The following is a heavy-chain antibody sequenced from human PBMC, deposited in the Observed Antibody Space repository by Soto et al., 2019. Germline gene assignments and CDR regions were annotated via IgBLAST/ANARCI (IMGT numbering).Heavy chain of an antibody. CDR3: AKDRTIAARNYDA. J-gene: IGHJ5*02. CDR1: GFTFSDHG. Sequence: DVQLLESGGGLVQPGGSLSLACEASGFTFSDHGMSWVRQAPGKGLEWVSAISGSVGSTYYANSVKGRFTIYRDNSKNTLVLQMSSLRDEDTAVYYFAKDRTIAARNYDAWGQGALVTVSS. CDR2: ISGSVGST. D-gene: IGHD6-6*01. V-gene: IGHV3-23*01.